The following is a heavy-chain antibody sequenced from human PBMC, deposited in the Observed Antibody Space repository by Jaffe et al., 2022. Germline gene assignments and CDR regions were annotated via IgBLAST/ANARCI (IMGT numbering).Heavy chain of an antibody. J-gene: IGHJ4*02. CDR2: IDWDDDK. Sequence: QVTLRESGPALVKPTQTLTLTCTFSGFSLSTSGMCVSWIRQPPGKALEWLALIDWDDDKYYSPSLKTRLTISKDTSKNQVVLTVTNMDPVDTATYYCARSRRLGYCSGGSCYFDYWGQGTLVTVSS. CDR3: ARSRRLGYCSGGSCYFDY. V-gene: IGHV2-70*01. D-gene: IGHD2-15*01. CDR1: GFSLSTSGMC.